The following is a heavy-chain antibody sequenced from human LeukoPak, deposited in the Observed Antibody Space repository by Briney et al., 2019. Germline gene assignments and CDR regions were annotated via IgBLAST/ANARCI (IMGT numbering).Heavy chain of an antibody. CDR2: VYPGDSDT. J-gene: IGHJ4*01. CDR1: GYRFTRYW. CDR3: ARGLHYDSSGYFAAF. V-gene: IGHV5-51*01. D-gene: IGHD3-22*01. Sequence: GESLKISCKASGYRFTRYWIGWVRQKPGKGREWVGIVYPGDSDTIYSPSFQGQATISADRSITTAYLELYRLKASDTATYFCARGLHYDSSGYFAAFWGRGTLVTVSS.